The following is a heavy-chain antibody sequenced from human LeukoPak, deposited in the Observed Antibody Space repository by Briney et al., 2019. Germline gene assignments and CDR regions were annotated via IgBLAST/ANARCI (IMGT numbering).Heavy chain of an antibody. CDR1: GGSISSSSYY. D-gene: IGHD3-22*01. J-gene: IGHJ3*02. V-gene: IGHV4-39*07. CDR3: ARAIVVVDAFDI. Sequence: SETLSLTFTVSGGSISSSSYYWGWIRQPPGKGLEWIGSIYYSGSTYYNPSLKSRVTISVDTSKNQFSLKLSSVTAADTAVYYCARAIVVVDAFDIWGQGTMVTVSS. CDR2: IYYSGST.